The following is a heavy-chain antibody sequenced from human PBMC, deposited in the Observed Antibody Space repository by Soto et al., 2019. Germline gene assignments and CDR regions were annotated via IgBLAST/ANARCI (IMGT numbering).Heavy chain of an antibody. CDR3: AREGDCAPDVCYGNRSHP. CDR1: GGSISSAVYS. CDR2: ISYSGST. V-gene: IGHV4-30-2*01. Sequence: SETLSLTCAVSGGSISSAVYSWSWLRQPPGKGLEWIGYISYSGSTSYNPSLQSRVTMSLDRSKNQFSLRLSSVTAADSAVYYCAREGDCAPDVCYGNRSHPGGHGTMAAVYS. J-gene: IGHJ5*02. D-gene: IGHD3-16*01.